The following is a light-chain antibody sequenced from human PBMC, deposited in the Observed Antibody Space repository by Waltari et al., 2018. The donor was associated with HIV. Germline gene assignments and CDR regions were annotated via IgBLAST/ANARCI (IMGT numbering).Light chain of an antibody. Sequence: QSALTQPASVSGSPGPSITISCTGTSSDVGGYNYVSWYQQHPGKAPKLMIYEVSNRPSVLSNRFSGSKSGNTASLTISGLQAEDEADYYCSSYTSSSTLVFGGGTKLTVL. J-gene: IGLJ2*01. CDR3: SSYTSSSTLV. CDR2: EVS. V-gene: IGLV2-14*01. CDR1: SSDVGGYNY.